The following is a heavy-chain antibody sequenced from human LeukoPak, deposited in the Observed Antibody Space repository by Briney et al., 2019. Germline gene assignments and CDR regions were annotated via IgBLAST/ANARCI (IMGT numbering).Heavy chain of an antibody. V-gene: IGHV1-69*04. D-gene: IGHD3-10*01. CDR1: GGTFSSYG. J-gene: IGHJ4*02. Sequence: SVKVSCKAHGGTFSSYGIRSYGITWVRQAPGQGLEWMGRIMPIIGLENYAQKLQGKVTMTADTSTGTAYMELSSLSSDDTAVYYCGRDSGDYGSGSYPPDYWVEGTQVIVSS. CDR3: GRDSGDYGSGSYPPDY. CDR2: IMPIIGLE.